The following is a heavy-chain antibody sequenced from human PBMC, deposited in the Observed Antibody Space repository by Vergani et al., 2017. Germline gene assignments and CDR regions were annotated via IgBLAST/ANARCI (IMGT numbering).Heavy chain of an antibody. D-gene: IGHD3-22*01. CDR3: AKDVDPYDSSGYYDY. CDR1: GFTFSSHA. V-gene: IGHV3-23*01. CDR2: IKNTGDST. J-gene: IGHJ4*02. Sequence: EVQLLQSEGAVVQPGGSLRLSCVASGFTFSSHAMSWVRQGHGQGLEWVSSIKNTGDSTHYADSVKGRFTISRDNSKNTLYLQMNSLRVEDTAVYYCAKDVDPYDSSGYYDYWGQGTLVTVSS.